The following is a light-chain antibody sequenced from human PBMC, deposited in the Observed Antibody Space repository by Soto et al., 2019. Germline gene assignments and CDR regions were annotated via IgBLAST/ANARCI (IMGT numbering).Light chain of an antibody. CDR1: SSNIGSHYG. CDR2: GDI. J-gene: IGLJ2*01. V-gene: IGLV1-40*01. Sequence: QSALTQPPSVSGAPGQTVTISCTGSSSNIGSHYGVHWYQQLPGAVPKLLIYGDINRPSGVPDRFSGSRSATSASLAITGLQAVDEADYYCQTYDSSLSGVIFGGGTKLTVL. CDR3: QTYDSSLSGVI.